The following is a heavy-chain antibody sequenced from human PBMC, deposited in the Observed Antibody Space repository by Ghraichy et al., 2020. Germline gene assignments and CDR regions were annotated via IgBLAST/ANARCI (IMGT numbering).Heavy chain of an antibody. D-gene: IGHD3-10*01. CDR3: ARRGRVLSYFAMDV. V-gene: IGHV4-59*01. Sequence: SETPSLTCTISGGSISTYYWSWIRQPPGKGLEWIGNIYYSGSTNYSPSLKSRVTISVDTSKNQFSLKLSSVTAADTAVYYCARRGRVLSYFAMDVWGQGTTVTVSS. CDR2: IYYSGST. CDR1: GGSISTYY. J-gene: IGHJ6*02.